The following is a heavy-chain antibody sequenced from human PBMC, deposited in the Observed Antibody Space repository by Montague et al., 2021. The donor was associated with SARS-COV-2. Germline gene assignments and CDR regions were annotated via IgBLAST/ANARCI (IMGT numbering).Heavy chain of an antibody. Sequence: SLRLSCAASGFTFSNYEMNWVRQAPGKGLEWVLYISSSGSTIYYADSVNGRFTISRDNAQNSLYLQMNSLRAEDTGVYYCARDRGYGDFYYYGMDVWGQGTTVTVSS. D-gene: IGHD3-10*01. CDR1: GFTFSNYE. CDR2: ISSSGSTI. CDR3: ARDRGYGDFYYYGMDV. J-gene: IGHJ6*02. V-gene: IGHV3-48*03.